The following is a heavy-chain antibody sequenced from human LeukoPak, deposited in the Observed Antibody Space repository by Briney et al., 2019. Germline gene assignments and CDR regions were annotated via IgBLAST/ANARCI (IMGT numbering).Heavy chain of an antibody. J-gene: IGHJ4*02. CDR1: GLNFSRYS. D-gene: IGHD1-26*01. Sequence: GRSLRLSCAASGLNFSRYSMNWLRQAPGKGLEWVSSISSSSSYIYYADSVKGRFTISRDNAKNSLYLQMTSLRAEDTAVYYCAREEYSGSYYFDYWGQGTLVTVSS. V-gene: IGHV3-21*01. CDR2: ISSSSSYI. CDR3: AREEYSGSYYFDY.